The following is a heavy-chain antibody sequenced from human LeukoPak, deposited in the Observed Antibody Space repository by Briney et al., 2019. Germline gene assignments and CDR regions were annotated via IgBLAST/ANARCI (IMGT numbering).Heavy chain of an antibody. Sequence: GGSLRLSCAASGFTFSNYGLHWVRQAPGKGLEWVAVIWYDGSNEYYADSVKGRFTISRDNSKNTLYLQMNSLRVEDTAVYYCARDQAYYDFWSGYQHFGEYYYYGMDVWGQGTTVTVSS. V-gene: IGHV3-33*01. D-gene: IGHD3-3*01. CDR2: IWYDGSNE. CDR1: GFTFSNYG. J-gene: IGHJ6*02. CDR3: ARDQAYYDFWSGYQHFGEYYYYGMDV.